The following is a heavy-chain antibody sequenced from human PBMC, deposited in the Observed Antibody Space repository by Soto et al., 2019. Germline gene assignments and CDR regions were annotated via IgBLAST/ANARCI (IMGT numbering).Heavy chain of an antibody. D-gene: IGHD3-10*01. V-gene: IGHV4-39*01. CDR3: ARHFVPAVIKGWGY. CDR1: GGSLDTCSYY. CDR2: TYYNGNA. J-gene: IGHJ4*02. Sequence: PSETLSHTCNVSGGSLDTCSYYWDCLRQPPGKGLEWIGTTYYNGNAYYNPSLKSRVSMSVDTSKNQFSLKLVSVTAADTAVYYCARHFVPAVIKGWGYWGQGTLLSVS.